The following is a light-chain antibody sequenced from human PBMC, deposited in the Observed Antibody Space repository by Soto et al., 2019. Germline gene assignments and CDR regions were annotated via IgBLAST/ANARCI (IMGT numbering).Light chain of an antibody. CDR3: QQLNSYLIT. CDR1: RGISSY. Sequence: DIQLTQSPSFLSASVGDRVTMTCRASRGISSYLAWYQQKPGKAPKLLIYAASTLQTGVPSRFSGSGSGTEFTLTISSLQPEDFATYYCQQLNSYLITFGQGTRLEIK. V-gene: IGKV1-9*01. CDR2: AAS. J-gene: IGKJ5*01.